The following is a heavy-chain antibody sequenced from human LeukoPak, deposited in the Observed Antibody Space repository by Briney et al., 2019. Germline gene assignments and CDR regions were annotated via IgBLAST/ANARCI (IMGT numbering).Heavy chain of an antibody. D-gene: IGHD3-22*01. CDR3: ARGVYYDSSGYPDAFDI. Sequence: ASVKVSCKASGYTFTSYDINWVRQATGQGLEWMGWMNPNSGNTGYAQKFQGRVTMTRNTSISTAYMALSSLRSEDTAVYYCARGVYYDSSGYPDAFDIWGQGTMVTVSS. V-gene: IGHV1-8*01. CDR1: GYTFTSYD. J-gene: IGHJ3*02. CDR2: MNPNSGNT.